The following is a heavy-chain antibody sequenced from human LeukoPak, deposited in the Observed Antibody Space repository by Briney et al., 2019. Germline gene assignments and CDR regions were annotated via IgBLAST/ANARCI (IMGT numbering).Heavy chain of an antibody. CDR2: IYTGGNT. J-gene: IGHJ4*02. V-gene: IGHV3-53*01. D-gene: IGHD3-22*01. CDR1: GFTVDSNY. CDR3: ARGDDSGYYDYFDY. Sequence: SGGSLRLSCAASGFTVDSNYLSWVRQAPGKGLEWVSTIYTGGNTYYAASVKGRFTIPRDFSKNTVFLHMNSLRAEDTAMYYCARGDDSGYYDYFDYWGQGALVTVSS.